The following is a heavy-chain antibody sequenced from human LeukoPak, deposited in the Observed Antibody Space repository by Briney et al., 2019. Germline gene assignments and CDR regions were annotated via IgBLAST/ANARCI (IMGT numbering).Heavy chain of an antibody. V-gene: IGHV3-49*04. Sequence: GRSPRLSCTVSGFTFGDYAMSWVRQAPGKGLEWVGFIRRKAYGGTTEYVASVKGRFTISRDDSKSIAYLQMNSLKTEDTAVYYCTRAMGNWFDPWGQGTLVTVSS. CDR3: TRAMGNWFDP. CDR1: GFTFGDYA. J-gene: IGHJ5*02. D-gene: IGHD3-16*01. CDR2: IRRKAYGGTT.